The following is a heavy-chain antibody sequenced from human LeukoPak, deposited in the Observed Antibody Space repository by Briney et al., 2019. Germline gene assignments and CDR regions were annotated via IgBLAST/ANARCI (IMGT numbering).Heavy chain of an antibody. CDR3: ARGTYYYGSPPSNFDY. CDR2: ISAYNGNT. Sequence: GASVKVSGKASGYTYTSYGISWVRQAPGQGLEWMGWISAYNGNTNYAQKLQGRVTMTTDTSTSTAYMELRSLRSDDTAVYYCARGTYYYGSPPSNFDYWGQGTLVTVSS. J-gene: IGHJ4*02. D-gene: IGHD3-10*01. CDR1: GYTYTSYG. V-gene: IGHV1-18*01.